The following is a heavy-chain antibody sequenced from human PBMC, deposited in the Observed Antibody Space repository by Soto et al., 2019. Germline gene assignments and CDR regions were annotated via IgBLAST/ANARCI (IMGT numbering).Heavy chain of an antibody. CDR1: GGTFSSYV. V-gene: IGHV1-69*01. D-gene: IGHD2-2*01. Sequence: QVQLVQSGAEVKKPGSPVKVSCKASGGTFSSYVIRWVRQAPGQRLEWMGGIIPISGTANYAPKFHGRVTITADESTSTAYMELSSLRSEDTAVYYCARSQGSSTSLEIYYYYYYGMDVWGQGTTVTVSS. CDR3: ARSQGSSTSLEIYYYYYYGMDV. CDR2: IIPISGTA. J-gene: IGHJ6*02.